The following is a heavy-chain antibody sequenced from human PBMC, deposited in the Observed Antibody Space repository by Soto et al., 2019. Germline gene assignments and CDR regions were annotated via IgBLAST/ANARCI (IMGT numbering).Heavy chain of an antibody. J-gene: IGHJ6*03. CDR3: ARYCSSTSCYDYYYYYMDV. V-gene: IGHV3-48*01. CDR2: ISSSSSTI. D-gene: IGHD2-2*01. CDR1: GFTFSSYS. Sequence: GSLRLSCAASGFTFSSYSMNWVRQAPGKGLEWVSYISSSSSTIYYADSVKGRFTISRDNAKNSLYLQMNSLRAEDTAVYYCARYCSSTSCYDYYYYYMDVWGKGTTVTVSS.